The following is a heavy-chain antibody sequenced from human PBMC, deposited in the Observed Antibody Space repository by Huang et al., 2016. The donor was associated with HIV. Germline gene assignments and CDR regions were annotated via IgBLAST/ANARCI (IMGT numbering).Heavy chain of an antibody. CDR2: IDYSGST. D-gene: IGHD3-22*01. J-gene: IGHJ3*02. CDR3: ARHFSYYDSSGYTPWDAFDI. V-gene: IGHV4-39*01. Sequence: QLQLQGSGPGLVKPSETLSLTCTVSGGSITSSSYYWGWIRQPPGKGLEGVGSIDYSGSTDYSPSLKSRVTVSVDTSKNQFSLKLSSVTAADTAVYYCARHFSYYDSSGYTPWDAFDIWGQGTMVTVSS. CDR1: GGSITSSSYY.